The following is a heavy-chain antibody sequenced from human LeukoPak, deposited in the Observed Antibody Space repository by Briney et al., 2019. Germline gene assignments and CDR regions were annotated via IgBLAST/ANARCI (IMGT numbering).Heavy chain of an antibody. Sequence: GGSLRLSCAASGFTFINYNMNWVRQAPGKGLEWVSSISSNSTYLRYADSVGGRFTISRDNAKNSVHLQMNSLRVDDTAVYFCAREEFTNWGQGTLVTVSS. CDR2: ISSNSTYL. CDR3: AREEFTN. D-gene: IGHD3-10*01. J-gene: IGHJ4*02. V-gene: IGHV3-21*01. CDR1: GFTFINYN.